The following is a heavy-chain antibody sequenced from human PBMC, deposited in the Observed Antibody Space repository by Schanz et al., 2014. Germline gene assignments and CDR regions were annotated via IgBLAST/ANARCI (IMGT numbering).Heavy chain of an antibody. CDR3: ARGYSNIWSPMAY. D-gene: IGHD6-13*01. CDR1: GYSFTGYY. V-gene: IGHV1-2*02. J-gene: IGHJ4*02. Sequence: QVQLVQSGVEVKKPGASVKVSCKASGYSFTGYYMNWVRQAPGQGLEWMGWINPSSGGTNYAQKFQGRVAMTRESSISTAYMELNRLRSEATAVYYCARGYSNIWSPMAYWGQGPLVAVSS. CDR2: INPSSGGT.